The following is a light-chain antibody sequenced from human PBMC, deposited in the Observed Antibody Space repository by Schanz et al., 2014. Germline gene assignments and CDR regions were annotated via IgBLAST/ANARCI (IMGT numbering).Light chain of an antibody. Sequence: EIVLTQSPGTLSLSPGERATLSCRASQSVRSSYLAWYQQKPGQAPRLLIYGASTRATGIPDRFSGSGSGTDFTLTISRLEPEDIAVYFCQQYGRPPWTFGQGTKVEIK. J-gene: IGKJ1*01. V-gene: IGKV3-20*01. CDR1: QSVRSSY. CDR3: QQYGRPPWT. CDR2: GAS.